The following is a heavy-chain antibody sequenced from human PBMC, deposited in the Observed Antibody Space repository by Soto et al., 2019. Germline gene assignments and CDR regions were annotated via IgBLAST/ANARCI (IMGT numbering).Heavy chain of an antibody. CDR1: GDSISTYY. J-gene: IGHJ6*03. CDR2: IYYTGST. Sequence: QVQLQESGPGLVKPSETLSLTCTVSGDSISTYYWSWVRQPPGKGPEWIGYIYYTGSTNYNSSLKSRVTISVDTSKNQFSLKLSSVTAADTAVYYCARGRYDVLTGYYPWSYHYYMDVWGIGTTVTVSS. D-gene: IGHD3-9*01. V-gene: IGHV4-59*01. CDR3: ARGRYDVLTGYYPWSYHYYMDV.